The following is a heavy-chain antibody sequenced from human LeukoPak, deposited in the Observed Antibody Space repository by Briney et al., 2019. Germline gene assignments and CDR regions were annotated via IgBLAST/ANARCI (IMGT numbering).Heavy chain of an antibody. CDR3: ARVPSGDAFDI. Sequence: PSQTLSLTCTVSGGSISSGGYYWSWIRQHPGKGLEWIGYIYYRGSTYYNPSLKSRVTISVDTSKNQFSLKLSSVAAADTAVYYCARVPSGDAFDIWGQGTMVTVSS. CDR1: GGSISSGGYY. D-gene: IGHD3-10*01. V-gene: IGHV4-31*03. CDR2: IYYRGST. J-gene: IGHJ3*02.